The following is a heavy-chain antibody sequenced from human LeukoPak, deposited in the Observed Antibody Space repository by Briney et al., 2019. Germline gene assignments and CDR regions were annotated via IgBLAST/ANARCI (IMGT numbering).Heavy chain of an antibody. V-gene: IGHV1-18*01. CDR2: ISAYNGNT. CDR1: GYTFTSYG. J-gene: IGHJ3*02. D-gene: IGHD6-13*01. CDR3: ARDDPSSSSWRDAFDI. Sequence: GASVKVSCKASGYTFTSYGISWVRQAPGQGLEWMGWISAYNGNTNYAQKLQGRVTMTTDTSTSTAYMELRSLRSDDTAVYYCARDDPSSSSWRDAFDIWGQGTMVTVSS.